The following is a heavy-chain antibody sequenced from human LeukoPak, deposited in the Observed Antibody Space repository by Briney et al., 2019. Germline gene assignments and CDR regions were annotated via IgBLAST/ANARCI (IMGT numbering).Heavy chain of an antibody. CDR3: ARCYYDSSGYYGNDAFDI. J-gene: IGHJ3*02. Sequence: GRSLRLSCAASGFTLSSYAMHWVRQAPGKGLEWVAVISYDGSNKYYADSVKGRFTISRDNSKNTLYLQMNSLRAEDTAVYYCARCYYDSSGYYGNDAFDIWGQGTMVTVSS. V-gene: IGHV3-30-3*01. D-gene: IGHD3-22*01. CDR2: ISYDGSNK. CDR1: GFTLSSYA.